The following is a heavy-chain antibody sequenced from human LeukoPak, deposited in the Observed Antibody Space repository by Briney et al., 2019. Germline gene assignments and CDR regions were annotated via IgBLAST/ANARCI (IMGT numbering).Heavy chain of an antibody. V-gene: IGHV4-34*01. CDR2: INHSGST. D-gene: IGHD3-22*01. Sequence: SETLSLTCAVYGGSFSGYYWSWIRQPPGKGLEWIGEINHSGSTNYNPSLKSRVTISVDTSKNQFSLKLSSVTAPDTAVYYCARGLGYYDSSGPNFDYWGQGTLVTVSS. CDR3: ARGLGYYDSSGPNFDY. J-gene: IGHJ4*02. CDR1: GGSFSGYY.